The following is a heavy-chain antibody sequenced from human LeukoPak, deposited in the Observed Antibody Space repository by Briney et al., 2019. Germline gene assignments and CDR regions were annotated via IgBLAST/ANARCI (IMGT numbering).Heavy chain of an antibody. CDR2: ISYDGSNK. CDR3: AKGQDWFDP. CDR1: GFTFSSYG. Sequence: GRSLTLSCAASGFTFSSYGMHWVRQAPGKGLEWVAVISYDGSNKYYADSVKGRFTISRENSKNTLYLQMNSLRAEDTAVYYCAKGQDWFDPWGQGTLVTVSS. J-gene: IGHJ5*02. V-gene: IGHV3-30*18.